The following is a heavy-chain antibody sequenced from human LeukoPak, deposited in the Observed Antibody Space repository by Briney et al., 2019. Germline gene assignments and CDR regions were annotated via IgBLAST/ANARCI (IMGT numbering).Heavy chain of an antibody. J-gene: IGHJ5*02. CDR2: IYYSGRT. CDR3: ARHLVAAAPDWFDH. Sequence: SETLSLTCTVSGGSISSSSYYWGWVRQPPGRGVEGIGSIYYSGRTYYNPSLKRRVTITVDTTKKQFSLKLSSVTAADTAVYYCARHLVAAAPDWFDHWGQGTLVTVSS. V-gene: IGHV4-39*01. CDR1: GGSISSSSYY. D-gene: IGHD6-13*01.